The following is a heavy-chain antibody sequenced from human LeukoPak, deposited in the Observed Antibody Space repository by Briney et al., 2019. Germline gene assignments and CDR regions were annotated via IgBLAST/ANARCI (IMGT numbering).Heavy chain of an antibody. V-gene: IGHV4-59*01. J-gene: IGHJ6*03. CDR3: ARARGYSYGSGRTDYMDV. Sequence: PSETLSLTCTVSGGSISSYYWSWIRQPPGKGLEWIGYIYYSGSTNYNPSLKSRVTISVDTSKNQFSLKLSSVTAADTAVYYCARARGYSYGSGRTDYMDVWGKGTTVTVSS. CDR2: IYYSGST. D-gene: IGHD5-18*01. CDR1: GGSISSYY.